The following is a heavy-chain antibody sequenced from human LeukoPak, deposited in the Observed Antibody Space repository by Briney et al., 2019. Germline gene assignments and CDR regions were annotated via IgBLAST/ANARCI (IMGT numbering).Heavy chain of an antibody. CDR2: IWYDGTNK. CDR1: GFTFSRHG. Sequence: AGGSLRLSCAASGFTFSRHGMHWVRQAPGKGLEWVAVIWYDGTNKYYADAVKGRFTISRDNSKNMLYLQMNSLRAEDTAVYYCARDIVSYYIDYWGQGTLVTVSS. CDR3: ARDIVSYYIDY. V-gene: IGHV3-33*01. J-gene: IGHJ4*02. D-gene: IGHD2-2*02.